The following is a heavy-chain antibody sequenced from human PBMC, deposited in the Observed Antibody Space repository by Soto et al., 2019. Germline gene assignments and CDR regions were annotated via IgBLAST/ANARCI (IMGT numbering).Heavy chain of an antibody. CDR3: AAQYCSGGSCYAGAYFDY. J-gene: IGHJ4*02. CDR2: IWYDGSNK. Sequence: GGSLRLSCAASGFTFSSYGMHWVRQAPGKGLEWVAVIWYDGSNKYYADSVKGRFTISRDNSKNTLYLQMNSLRAEDTAVYYCAAQYCSGGSCYAGAYFDYWGQGTLVTVSS. V-gene: IGHV3-33*01. D-gene: IGHD2-15*01. CDR1: GFTFSSYG.